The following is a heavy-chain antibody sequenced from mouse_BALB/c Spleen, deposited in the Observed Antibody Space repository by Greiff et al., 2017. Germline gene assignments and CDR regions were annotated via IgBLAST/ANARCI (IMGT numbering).Heavy chain of an antibody. CDR1: GDSITSGY. J-gene: IGHJ1*01. V-gene: IGHV3-8*02. D-gene: IGHD2-1*01. CDR3: ARSYGNRPYWYFDV. Sequence: VQLQESGPSLVKPSQTLSLTCSVTGDSITSGYWNWIRKFPGNKLEYMGYISYSGSTYYNPSLKSRISITRDTSKNQYYLQLNSVTTEDTATYYCARSYGNRPYWYFDVWGAGTTVTVSS. CDR2: ISYSGST.